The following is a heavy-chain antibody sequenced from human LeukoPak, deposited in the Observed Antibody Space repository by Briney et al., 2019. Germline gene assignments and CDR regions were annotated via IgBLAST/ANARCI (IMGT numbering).Heavy chain of an antibody. J-gene: IGHJ3*02. D-gene: IGHD2-2*01. V-gene: IGHV4-4*07. CDR3: ARDSLAYCSSTSCYDAFDI. CDR1: GGSISSYY. Sequence: SETLSLTCTVSGGSISSYYWSWIRQPAGKGLEWIGRIYTSGSTNYNPSLKSRVTMTVDTSKNQFSLKLSSVTAADTAVYYCARDSLAYCSSTSCYDAFDIWGQGTMVTVSS. CDR2: IYTSGST.